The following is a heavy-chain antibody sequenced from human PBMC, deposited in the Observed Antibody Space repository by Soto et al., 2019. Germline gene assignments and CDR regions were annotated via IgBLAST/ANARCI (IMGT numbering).Heavy chain of an antibody. CDR3: AHRWFGELLMGFDY. D-gene: IGHD3-10*01. CDR2: IYWDDDM. Sequence: QITLKESGPTLVKPTQSLTLTCTFSGFSLSTSGVGVGWIRQPPGKALEWLALIYWDDDMRYSPSLKSRLTITKDTSKNQVVLTMTNMDPVDTATYYCAHRWFGELLMGFDYWGQGTLVTVSS. CDR1: GFSLSTSGVG. V-gene: IGHV2-5*02. J-gene: IGHJ4*02.